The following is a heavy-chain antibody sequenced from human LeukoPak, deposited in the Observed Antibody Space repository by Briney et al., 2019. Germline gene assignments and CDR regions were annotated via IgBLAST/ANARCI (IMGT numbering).Heavy chain of an antibody. Sequence: SETLSLTCTVSGGSISSYYRSWIRQPPGKGLEWMGYIYYSGSTNYNPSLKSRVTISVDTSKNQFSLKLSSVTAADTAVYYCARDRLKGSRHYYYYGMDVWGKGTTVTVSS. D-gene: IGHD3-22*01. CDR1: GGSISSYY. J-gene: IGHJ6*04. CDR2: IYYSGST. V-gene: IGHV4-59*01. CDR3: ARDRLKGSRHYYYYGMDV.